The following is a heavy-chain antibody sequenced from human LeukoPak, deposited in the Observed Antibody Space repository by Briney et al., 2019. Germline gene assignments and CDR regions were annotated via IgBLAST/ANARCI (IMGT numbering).Heavy chain of an antibody. CDR1: GGSFSGYY. D-gene: IGHD3-10*01. CDR3: ARGVSWFKRHDYYYYMDV. J-gene: IGHJ6*03. CDR2: INHSGST. Sequence: PSETLSLTCAVYGGSFSGYYWSWIRQPPGKGLEWIGEINHSGSTNYNPSLKSRVTISVDTSKNQFSLKLSSVTAADTAVYYCARGVSWFKRHDYYYYMDVWGKGTTVTVSS. V-gene: IGHV4-34*01.